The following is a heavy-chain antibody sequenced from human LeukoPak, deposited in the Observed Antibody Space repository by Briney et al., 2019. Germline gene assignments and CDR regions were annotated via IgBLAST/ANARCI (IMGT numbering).Heavy chain of an antibody. CDR1: GFTFSSYA. V-gene: IGHV3-30-3*01. J-gene: IGHJ4*02. Sequence: GGSLRLSCAASGFTFSSYAMHCVREAPGKGLEWVAVISYDGSNKYYADSVKGRFTISRDNSKNTLYLQMNSLRAEDTAVYYCARVPSGRDYGDYAWFDYWGQGTLVTVS. CDR2: ISYDGSNK. CDR3: ARVPSGRDYGDYAWFDY. D-gene: IGHD4-17*01.